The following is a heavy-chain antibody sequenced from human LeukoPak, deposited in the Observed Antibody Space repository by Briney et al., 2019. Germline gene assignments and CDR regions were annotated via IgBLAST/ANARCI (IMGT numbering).Heavy chain of an antibody. CDR3: AKDLRSYYDILTGNFDY. D-gene: IGHD3-9*01. J-gene: IGHJ4*02. Sequence: QAGGSLRLSCAASGFTFSSYAMSWVRQAPGKGLEWVSAISGSGGSTYYADSVKGRFTISRDNSKNTLYLQMNSLRAEDTAVYYCAKDLRSYYDILTGNFDYWGQGTLVTVSS. CDR2: ISGSGGST. CDR1: GFTFSSYA. V-gene: IGHV3-23*01.